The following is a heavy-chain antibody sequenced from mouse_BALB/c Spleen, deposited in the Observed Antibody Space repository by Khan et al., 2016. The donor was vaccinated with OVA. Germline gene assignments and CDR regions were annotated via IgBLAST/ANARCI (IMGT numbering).Heavy chain of an antibody. CDR2: INTYTGEP. Sequence: QIQLVQSGPELKKPGETVQISCKTSGFTFTNYGMNWVKRAPGKGLKWMGWINTYTGEPTFADDFKGRFAFSLETSASTAYLQINSLRNEDTATYFCARVGYNGTMDCWDQGTSVTVSS. D-gene: IGHD1-1*02. V-gene: IGHV9-3-1*01. CDR3: ARVGYNGTMDC. CDR1: GFTFTNYG. J-gene: IGHJ4*01.